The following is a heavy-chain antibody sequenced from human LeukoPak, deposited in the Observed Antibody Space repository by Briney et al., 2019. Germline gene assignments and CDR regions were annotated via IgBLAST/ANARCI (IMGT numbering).Heavy chain of an antibody. V-gene: IGHV1-69*04. Sequence: SVKVSCKASGGTFSSYAISWVRQAPGQGLEWMGRIIPIFGIANYAQKFQGRVTITADKSTSTAYMELSSLRSEDTAVYYCARDAPLDRLNYDFGVDIWGQGTMVTVSS. D-gene: IGHD3-3*01. J-gene: IGHJ3*02. CDR1: GGTFSSYA. CDR3: ARDAPLDRLNYDFGVDI. CDR2: IIPIFGIA.